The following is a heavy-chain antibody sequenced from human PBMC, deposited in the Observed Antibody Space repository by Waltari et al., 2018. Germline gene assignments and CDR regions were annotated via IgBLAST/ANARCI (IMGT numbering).Heavy chain of an antibody. Sequence: EVHLVESGGGLVTPGGSLRLSCAASGFTFSLYTMTWVRQAPGRGLEWVSSISSNVNYIHYADSGKGRFTISRDNAENSLYLQVKALRVEDTAVYYCTGNDSMRDYWGQGTLVTVSS. D-gene: IGHD2-21*01. CDR2: ISSNVNYI. V-gene: IGHV3-21*01. CDR3: TGNDSMRDY. J-gene: IGHJ4*02. CDR1: GFTFSLYT.